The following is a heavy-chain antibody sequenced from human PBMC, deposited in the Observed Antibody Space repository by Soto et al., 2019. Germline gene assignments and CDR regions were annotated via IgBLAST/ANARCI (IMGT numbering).Heavy chain of an antibody. J-gene: IGHJ4*02. D-gene: IGHD6-19*01. Sequence: GGSLRLSCAASGFTFSSYAMSWVRQAPWKGLEWVSGISDSGANTYYADSVRGRVTISRDNSKSTLYLQMNSLRAEDTAVYYCARDIFGFSSGWYWNYWGQGTLVTVSS. CDR2: ISDSGANT. CDR3: ARDIFGFSSGWYWNY. CDR1: GFTFSSYA. V-gene: IGHV3-23*01.